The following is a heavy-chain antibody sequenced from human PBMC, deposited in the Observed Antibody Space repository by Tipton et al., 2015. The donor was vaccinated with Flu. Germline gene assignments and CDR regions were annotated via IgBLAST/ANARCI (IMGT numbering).Heavy chain of an antibody. Sequence: TLSLTCTVSGGSISSYYWSWIRQAPGKGLEWIGYMYYRGSTDYNPSLKSRITMSVDMSKNQFSLKLNSVTAADTAVYYCARSPGYYFDYWGQGTLVTVSS. V-gene: IGHV4-59*01. CDR1: GGSISSYY. CDR2: MYYRGST. J-gene: IGHJ4*02. CDR3: ARSPGYYFDY.